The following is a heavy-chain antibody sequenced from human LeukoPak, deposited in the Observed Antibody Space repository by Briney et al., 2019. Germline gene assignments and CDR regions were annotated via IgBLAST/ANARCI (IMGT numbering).Heavy chain of an antibody. D-gene: IGHD3-22*01. V-gene: IGHV3-23*01. J-gene: IGHJ4*02. CDR1: GFTFSSYA. Sequence: GGSLRLSCAASGFTFSSYAMSWVRQAPGKGLEWVSAISGSGGSTYYADSVKGRFTISRDNSKNTLYLQMNSLRAEDTAVYYCAKDYYDSSGYYPIPFDYWGQGTLVTVSS. CDR3: AKDYYDSSGYYPIPFDY. CDR2: ISGSGGST.